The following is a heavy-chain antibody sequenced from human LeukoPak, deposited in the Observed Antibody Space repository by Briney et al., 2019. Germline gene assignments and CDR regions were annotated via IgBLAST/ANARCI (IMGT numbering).Heavy chain of an antibody. CDR1: GFTFSSYW. D-gene: IGHD2-2*01. CDR3: ARMGYCSSTSCSLHAFDI. Sequence: GGSLRLSCAASGFTFSSYWMSWVRQAPGKGLEWVANIKQDGSEKYYVDSVKGRFTIPRDNAKNSLYLQMNSLRAEDTAVYYCARMGYCSSTSCSLHAFDIWGQGTMVTVSS. CDR2: IKQDGSEK. V-gene: IGHV3-7*01. J-gene: IGHJ3*02.